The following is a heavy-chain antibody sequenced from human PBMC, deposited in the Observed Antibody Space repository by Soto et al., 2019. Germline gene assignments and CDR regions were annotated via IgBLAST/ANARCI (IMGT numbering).Heavy chain of an antibody. J-gene: IGHJ5*02. V-gene: IGHV3-30*18. Sequence: SLRLSCAASGFIFSDYGMHWVRQAPGKGLEWMAIISSDGSDKYYADSVKGRFTISRDNSKNTLYLQMNSLRAEDTAVYYCAKNHLPQSYYDLPWFDPWGQGTLVTVS. CDR3: AKNHLPQSYYDLPWFDP. D-gene: IGHD3-3*01. CDR2: ISSDGSDK. CDR1: GFIFSDYG.